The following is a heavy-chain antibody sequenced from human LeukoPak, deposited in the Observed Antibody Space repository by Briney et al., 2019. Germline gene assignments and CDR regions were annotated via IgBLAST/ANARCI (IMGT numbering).Heavy chain of an antibody. CDR2: IIPILGIA. CDR1: GGTFSSYT. Sequence: SVKVSCKASGGTFSSYTISWVRQAPGQGLEWMGRIIPILGIANYAQKFQGRVTITADKSTSTAYMELSSLRSEDTAVYYCASPGKFRDELPRPLDCWGQGTLVTVSS. CDR3: ASPGKFRDELPRPLDC. J-gene: IGHJ4*02. V-gene: IGHV1-69*02. D-gene: IGHD1-14*01.